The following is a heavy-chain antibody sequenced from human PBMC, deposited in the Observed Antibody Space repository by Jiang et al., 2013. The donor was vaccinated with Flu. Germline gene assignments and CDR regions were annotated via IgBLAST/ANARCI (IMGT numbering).Heavy chain of an antibody. CDR1: GGSISSSSYY. D-gene: IGHD3-22*01. Sequence: GSGLVKPSETLSLTCTVSGGSISSSSYYWGWIRQPPGKGLEWIGSIYYSGSTYYNPSLKSRVTISVDTSKNQFSLKLSSVTAADTAVYYCASQYYYDSSGYYPYYYYYGMDVWGQGTTVTVSS. CDR3: ASQYYYDSSGYYPYYYYYGMDV. CDR2: IYYSGST. J-gene: IGHJ6*02. V-gene: IGHV4-39*01.